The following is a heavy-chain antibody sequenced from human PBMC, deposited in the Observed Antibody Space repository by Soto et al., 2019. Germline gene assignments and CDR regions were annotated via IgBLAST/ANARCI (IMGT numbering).Heavy chain of an antibody. CDR3: ASSKPLRYFDWLLTGSYGMDV. V-gene: IGHV1-46*01. J-gene: IGHJ6*02. D-gene: IGHD3-9*01. CDR2: INPSGGST. Sequence: ALVKGSCKASGYTFTSYYMHWVRQAPGQGLEWMGIINPSGGSTSYAQKFQGRVTMTRDTSTSTVYMELSSLRSEDTAVYYCASSKPLRYFDWLLTGSYGMDVWGQGTTVTVSS. CDR1: GYTFTSYY.